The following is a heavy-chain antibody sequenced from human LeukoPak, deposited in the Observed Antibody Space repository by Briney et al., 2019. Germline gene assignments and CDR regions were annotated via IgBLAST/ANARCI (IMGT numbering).Heavy chain of an antibody. CDR3: ARGSLYDYAVYGMDV. J-gene: IGHJ6*02. CDR1: GGSINNYY. CDR2: IYHSGST. Sequence: PSETLSLTCSVSGGSINNYYWSWIRKPPGKGLEWIGYIYHSGSTNYNPSLKSRVTISVDTSKNQFSLKLSSVTAADTAVYYCARGSLYDYAVYGMDVWGQGTTVTVSS. D-gene: IGHD3-16*01. V-gene: IGHV4-59*01.